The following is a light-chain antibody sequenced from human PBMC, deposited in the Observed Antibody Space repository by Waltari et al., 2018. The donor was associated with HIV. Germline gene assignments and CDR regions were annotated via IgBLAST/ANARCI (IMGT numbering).Light chain of an antibody. CDR2: WAS. J-gene: IGKJ4*01. Sequence: DIVMTQSPESLAVSLGGRATVHCKSGRSLLDSSINKYSLAWYQQKAGQPPKILLYWASARESGFPDRFSGGGAETNFTLTIDSLKAEDVAIYYCQQYHTTPLTFGGGTRVEIK. CDR1: RSLLDSSINKYS. V-gene: IGKV4-1*01. CDR3: QQYHTTPLT.